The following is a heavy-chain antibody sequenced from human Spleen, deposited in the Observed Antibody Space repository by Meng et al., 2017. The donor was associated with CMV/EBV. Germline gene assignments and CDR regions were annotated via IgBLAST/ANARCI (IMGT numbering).Heavy chain of an antibody. CDR1: GGSFSGYY. Sequence: SETLSLTCAVHGGSFSGYYWSWIRQPPGKGLEWIGHVFYSGSAIYNPSLKSRVTISVDTSKNQLSLKLSSVTAADSAVYYCASLLYCSDASCYTVDYWGQGTLVTVSS. CDR2: VFYSGSA. D-gene: IGHD2-2*02. V-gene: IGHV4-59*01. J-gene: IGHJ4*02. CDR3: ASLLYCSDASCYTVDY.